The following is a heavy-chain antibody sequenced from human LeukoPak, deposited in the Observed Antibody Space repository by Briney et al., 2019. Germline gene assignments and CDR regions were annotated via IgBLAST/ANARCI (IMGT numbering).Heavy chain of an antibody. Sequence: GGSLRLSCAASRFTLSNYWMSWVRQAPGKGLEWVSSISGSDGTSHYADFVKGRFTISRDNSKNTLYLQMNSLRAEDTAAYYCAKSLGVGGYTRYKGFDQWGQGTLVVVSS. CDR2: ISGSDGTS. J-gene: IGHJ4*02. CDR3: AKSLGVGGYTRYKGFDQ. V-gene: IGHV3-23*01. CDR1: RFTLSNYW. D-gene: IGHD3-16*02.